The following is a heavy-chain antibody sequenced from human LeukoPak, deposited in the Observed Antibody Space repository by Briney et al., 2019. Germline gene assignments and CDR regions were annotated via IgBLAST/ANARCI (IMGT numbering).Heavy chain of an antibody. Sequence: SGGSLRLSCAASGFTFSSYAMHWVRQAPGKGLEWVAVISYDGSNKYYADSVKGRFTISRDNSKNTLYLQMNSLRAEDTAVYYCARDPRLYYYGSGSYFRYWGQGTLVTVSS. CDR3: ARDPRLYYYGSGSYFRY. V-gene: IGHV3-30-3*01. J-gene: IGHJ4*02. CDR1: GFTFSSYA. D-gene: IGHD3-10*01. CDR2: ISYDGSNK.